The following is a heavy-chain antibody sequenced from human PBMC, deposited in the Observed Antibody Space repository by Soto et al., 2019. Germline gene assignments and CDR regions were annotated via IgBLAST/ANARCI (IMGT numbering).Heavy chain of an antibody. Sequence: GASVKVSCKASGYTFTIYGIIWVRQAPGQGLEWMGWISAYNGNTNYAQKLQGRVTMTTDTSTSTAYMELRSLRSDDTAVYYCARDGAGGKKYSFSVLAVGGKGPTVPVSS. CDR2: ISAYNGNT. J-gene: IGHJ6*04. V-gene: IGHV1-18*01. D-gene: IGHD2-15*01. CDR1: GYTFTIYG. CDR3: ARDGAGGKKYSFSVLAV.